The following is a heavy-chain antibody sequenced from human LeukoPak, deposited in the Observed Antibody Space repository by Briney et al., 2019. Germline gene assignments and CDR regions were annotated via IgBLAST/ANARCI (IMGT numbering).Heavy chain of an antibody. CDR3: ARGIAAARY. Sequence: PSESLSLTCAVYGGSFSGYYRSWIRQPPGKGLEWIGEINHSGSTNYNPSLKSRVTISVDTSKNQFSLKLSSVTAAVTAVYYCARGIAAARYWGQGTLVTVSS. CDR1: GGSFSGYY. D-gene: IGHD6-13*01. V-gene: IGHV4-34*01. CDR2: INHSGST. J-gene: IGHJ4*02.